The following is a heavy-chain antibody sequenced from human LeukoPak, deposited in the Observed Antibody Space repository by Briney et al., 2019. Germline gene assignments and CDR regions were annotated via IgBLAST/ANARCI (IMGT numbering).Heavy chain of an antibody. CDR3: ARDDYGPLHY. V-gene: IGHV1-3*01. D-gene: IGHD4-17*01. Sequence: ASVKVSCKASGYTFTSYAMHWVRQAPGQGLEWMGWINAGNDNTKYSQKFQGRVTITRDTSATTAYMELSSLRSGDTAVYYCARDDYGPLHYWGQGTLVTVSS. CDR2: INAGNDNT. CDR1: GYTFTSYA. J-gene: IGHJ4*02.